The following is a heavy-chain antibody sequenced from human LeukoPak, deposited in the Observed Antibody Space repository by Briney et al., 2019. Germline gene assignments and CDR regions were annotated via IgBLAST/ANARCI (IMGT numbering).Heavy chain of an antibody. V-gene: IGHV4-34*01. CDR3: AKDRYSYAFEYFES. CDR2: INHSGST. D-gene: IGHD3-16*01. J-gene: IGHJ4*02. CDR1: GGSFSGYY. Sequence: SETLSLTCAVYGGSFSGYYWSWIRQPPGKGLEWIGEINHSGSTNYNPSLKSRVTISVDTSKNQFSLKLSSVTAADTAVYYCAKDRYSYAFEYFESWGQGTLVTVSS.